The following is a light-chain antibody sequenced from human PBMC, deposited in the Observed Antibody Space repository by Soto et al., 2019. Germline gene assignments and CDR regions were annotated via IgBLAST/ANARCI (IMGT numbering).Light chain of an antibody. CDR1: SGDVGGYNY. J-gene: IGLJ1*01. CDR2: DVT. V-gene: IGLV2-14*01. Sequence: QSVLTQPASVSGSPGQSITISCTGTSGDVGGYNYVSWYQQHPVKAPKLMIYDVTNRPSGVSDRVSGSKSGNTTTLTISGLPAEDEADYYCSSYTSSSTPYVFGTGTELTVL. CDR3: SSYTSSSTPYV.